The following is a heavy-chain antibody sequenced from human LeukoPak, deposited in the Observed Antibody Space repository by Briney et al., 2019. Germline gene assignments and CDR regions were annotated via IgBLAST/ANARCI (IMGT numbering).Heavy chain of an antibody. CDR3: ARHDCSSTSCHNKGYFDL. CDR2: IYHSGST. CDR1: GYSISSGYY. V-gene: IGHV4-38-2*01. J-gene: IGHJ2*01. Sequence: PSETLSLTCAVSGYSISSGYYWGWIRQPPGKGLEWIGSIYHSGSTYYNPSLKSRVTISVDTSKNQFSLKQSSVTAADTAVYYCARHDCSSTSCHNKGYFDLWGRGTLVTVSS. D-gene: IGHD2-2*02.